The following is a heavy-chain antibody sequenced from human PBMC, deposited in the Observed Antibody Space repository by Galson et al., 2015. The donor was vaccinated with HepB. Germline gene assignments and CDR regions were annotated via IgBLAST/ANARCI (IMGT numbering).Heavy chain of an antibody. CDR3: ARAALGWTDP. V-gene: IGHV3-11*01. CDR2: ISLSSTTI. Sequence: SLRLSCAASGFTFSDYYMSWIRQAPGKGLELISYISLSSTTISYADSVKGRFTTSRDNAKNSLYLQMNGLRVEDTAVYYCARAALGWTDPWGQGTLVTVSS. CDR1: GFTFSDYY. D-gene: IGHD6-19*01. J-gene: IGHJ5*02.